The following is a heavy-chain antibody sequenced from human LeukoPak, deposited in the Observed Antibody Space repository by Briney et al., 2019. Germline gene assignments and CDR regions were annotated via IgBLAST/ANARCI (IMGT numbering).Heavy chain of an antibody. J-gene: IGHJ4*02. Sequence: GRSLRLSCAASGFTFSSYGMHWVRQAPGKGLEWVAVIWYDGSNKYYADSVKGQFTISRENSKNTLYLQMNSLRAEDTAVYYCAREWFGELTIDYWGQGTLVTVSS. V-gene: IGHV3-33*01. CDR1: GFTFSSYG. CDR2: IWYDGSNK. D-gene: IGHD3-10*01. CDR3: AREWFGELTIDY.